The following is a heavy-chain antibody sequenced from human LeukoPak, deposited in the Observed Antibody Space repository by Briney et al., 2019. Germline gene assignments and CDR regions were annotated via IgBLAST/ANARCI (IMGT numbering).Heavy chain of an antibody. CDR3: ARRLGYCSSTSCYTGGAWFDP. D-gene: IGHD2-2*02. CDR1: GGTFSSYA. CDR2: IIPIFGTA. Sequence: SVKVSCKASGGTFSSYAISWVRQAPGQGLEWMGGIIPIFGTANYAQKFQGRVTIPTDESTSPAYMELSSLRSEDTAVYYCARRLGYCSSTSCYTGGAWFDPWGQGTLVTVSS. J-gene: IGHJ5*02. V-gene: IGHV1-69*05.